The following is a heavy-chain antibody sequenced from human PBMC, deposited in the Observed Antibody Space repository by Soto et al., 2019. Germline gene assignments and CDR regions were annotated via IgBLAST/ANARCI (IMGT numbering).Heavy chain of an antibody. Sequence: QVQRVESGGGVVQPGRSLRLSCAASGFTFSSYGMHWVRQAPGKGLEWVAVIWYDGSNKYYADSVKGRFTISRDNSKNTMYLHMYLLRAEDTALYYCSFRAAALDYWGQGTLVTVSP. V-gene: IGHV3-33*03. CDR2: IWYDGSNK. D-gene: IGHD6-13*01. CDR3: SFRAAALDY. J-gene: IGHJ4*02. CDR1: GFTFSSYG.